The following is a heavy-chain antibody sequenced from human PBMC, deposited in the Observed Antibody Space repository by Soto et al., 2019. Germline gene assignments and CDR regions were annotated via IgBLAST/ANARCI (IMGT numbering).Heavy chain of an antibody. D-gene: IGHD5-18*01. J-gene: IGHJ4*02. CDR1: GFTFSSYA. Sequence: GGSLRLSCEGSGFTFSSYALSWVRLRPGRGLEWVAWISGSGTGTNSADSVKGRFTITRDNSKTTVSLQMNSLTVEDTAVYYCAKDRQSVYTTVVTYLDYWGQGMLVTVSS. V-gene: IGHV3-23*01. CDR3: AKDRQSVYTTVVTYLDY. CDR2: ISGSGTGT.